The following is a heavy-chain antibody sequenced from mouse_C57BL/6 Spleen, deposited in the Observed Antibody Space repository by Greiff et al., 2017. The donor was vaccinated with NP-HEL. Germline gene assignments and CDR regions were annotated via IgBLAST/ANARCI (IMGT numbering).Heavy chain of an antibody. Sequence: QVQLQQSGPELVKPGASVKISCKASGYAFSSSWMNWVKQRPGKGLEWIGRIYPGDGDTNYNGKFKGKATLTADKSSSTAYMQLSSLTSEDSAVYFCAEGYPAMDYWGQGTSVTVSS. V-gene: IGHV1-82*01. CDR1: GYAFSSSW. CDR3: AEGYPAMDY. D-gene: IGHD3-2*02. CDR2: IYPGDGDT. J-gene: IGHJ4*01.